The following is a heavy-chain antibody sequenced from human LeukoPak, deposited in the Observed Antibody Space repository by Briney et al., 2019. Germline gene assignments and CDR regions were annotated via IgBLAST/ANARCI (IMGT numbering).Heavy chain of an antibody. V-gene: IGHV3-30*02. CDR3: AKDAYYDFWSGYSTRTYYFDY. J-gene: IGHJ4*02. D-gene: IGHD3-3*01. CDR2: IRYDGSNK. CDR1: GFTFSSYG. Sequence: GGSLRLSCAASGFTFSSYGMHWVRQAPGKGLEWVAFIRYDGSNKYYADSVKGRFTISRDNSKNTLYLQMNSLRAEDTAVYYCAKDAYYDFWSGYSTRTYYFDYWGQGTLVTGSS.